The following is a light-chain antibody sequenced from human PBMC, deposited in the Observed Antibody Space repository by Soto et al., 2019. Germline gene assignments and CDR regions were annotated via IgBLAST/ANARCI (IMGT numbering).Light chain of an antibody. CDR3: QHCDNWPPRT. Sequence: ESMEFGAPLFVKKGESATLSCRASQSISTNLAWYQQRPGQAPRLLIYGASTRATGSSVRFSGSGSGTEFTLTISSLQSEDFSVYDCQHCDNWPPRTFGQG. CDR1: QSISTN. CDR2: GAS. V-gene: IGKV3-15*01. J-gene: IGKJ1*01.